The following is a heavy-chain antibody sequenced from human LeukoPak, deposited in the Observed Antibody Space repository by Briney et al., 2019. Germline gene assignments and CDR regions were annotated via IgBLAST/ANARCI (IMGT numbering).Heavy chain of an antibody. Sequence: PGGSLRLSCAASGFTFSNNYMSWVRQAPGKGLEWVSVIYNDGRTRYADSVKGRFTISRDNSKNTLYLQMNSLRAEDTAVYYCARENYCISSTCYGGASAFDIWGQGTMVTVSS. CDR1: GFTFSNNY. CDR2: IYNDGRT. D-gene: IGHD2-2*01. CDR3: ARENYCISSTCYGGASAFDI. V-gene: IGHV3-66*01. J-gene: IGHJ3*02.